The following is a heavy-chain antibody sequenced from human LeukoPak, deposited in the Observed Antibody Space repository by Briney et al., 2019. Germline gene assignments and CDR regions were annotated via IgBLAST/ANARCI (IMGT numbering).Heavy chain of an antibody. J-gene: IGHJ3*01. V-gene: IGHV3-30*01. Sequence: GRSLRLSCAASGVTFTDYAFHWVRQPPGKGLEWVAIISYSGETYADSVRGRFAISRDNSKNTVYLQMDTLRADDAAVYYCARNHFNQNVFDVRGQGTMVTVSS. D-gene: IGHD1-14*01. CDR3: ARNHFNQNVFDV. CDR1: GVTFTDYA. CDR2: ISYSGE.